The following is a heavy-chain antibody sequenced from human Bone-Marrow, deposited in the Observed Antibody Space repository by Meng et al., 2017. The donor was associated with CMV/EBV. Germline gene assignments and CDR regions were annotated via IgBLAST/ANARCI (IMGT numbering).Heavy chain of an antibody. V-gene: IGHV3-74*01. CDR1: GFTFSSYW. Sequence: GESLKISCAASGFTFSSYWMHWVRQAPGKGLVWVSRINSDGSSTSYADSVKGRFTISRDNAKNTLYLQMNSLRAEDTAVYYCASENSITIFGVVTNNGMDVWGQGTTVTVSS. J-gene: IGHJ6*02. CDR2: INSDGSST. CDR3: ASENSITIFGVVTNNGMDV. D-gene: IGHD3-3*01.